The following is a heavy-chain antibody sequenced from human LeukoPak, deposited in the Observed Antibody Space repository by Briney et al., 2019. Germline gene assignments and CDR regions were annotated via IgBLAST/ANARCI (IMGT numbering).Heavy chain of an antibody. CDR2: IWYDGSNK. CDR3: AGGTIEAISFFDS. V-gene: IGHV3-33*01. D-gene: IGHD3-16*02. Sequence: TGRSLRLSCAASGFTFSSYGMHWVRQAPGKGLEWVAVIWYDGSNKYYADSVKGRFTISRDNSKNTLYLQMNSLRAEDTAVYYCAGGTIEAISFFDSWGQGTLVTVSS. J-gene: IGHJ4*02. CDR1: GFTFSSYG.